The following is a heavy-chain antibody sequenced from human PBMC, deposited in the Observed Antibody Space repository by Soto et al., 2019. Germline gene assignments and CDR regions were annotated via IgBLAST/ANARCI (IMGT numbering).Heavy chain of an antibody. J-gene: IGHJ2*01. Sequence: QPQLLESGSGLVKPSQTLSLTCVYSGGSISSGGYSWSWIRQPPGKGLEWIGYIYHGGSTSYNPSLKRRVSISVDRSKNQSSLRLTPVTAADTAVYYCARSGYSFGSYWYFDLWGRGTLVSVSS. CDR1: GGSISSGGYS. D-gene: IGHD5-18*01. CDR2: IYHGGST. V-gene: IGHV4-30-2*01. CDR3: ARSGYSFGSYWYFDL.